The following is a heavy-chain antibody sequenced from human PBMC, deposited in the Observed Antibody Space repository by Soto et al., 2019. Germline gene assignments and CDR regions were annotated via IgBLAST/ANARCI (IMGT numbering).Heavy chain of an antibody. CDR2: INANNGNT. V-gene: IGHV1-18*04. CDR1: GYTFTGYY. J-gene: IGHJ4*02. Sequence: ASVKVSCKASGYTFTGYYMHWVRQAPGQGLEWMGWINANNGNTNYAQKLQGRVTMTTDTSTSTTYMELSSLRSEDTAVYYCASSPSVYCSGGSCYSNPFDYWGQGTLVTVSS. D-gene: IGHD2-15*01. CDR3: ASSPSVYCSGGSCYSNPFDY.